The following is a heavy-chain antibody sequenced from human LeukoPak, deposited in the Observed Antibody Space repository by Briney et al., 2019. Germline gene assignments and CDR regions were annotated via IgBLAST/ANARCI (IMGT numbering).Heavy chain of an antibody. V-gene: IGHV3-21*04. CDR3: AKNGDRGAYCSGGTCYPYYYYYMDV. CDR2: ISGSSIYI. CDR1: GFTFSAYS. J-gene: IGHJ6*03. Sequence: GGSLRLSCATSGFTFSAYSMNWVRQAPGKGLEWVSSISGSSIYINYADSVRGRFTISRDNSRNTLYLQMNSLRAEDTAIYYCAKNGDRGAYCSGGTCYPYYYYYMDVWGKGTTVTISS. D-gene: IGHD2-15*01.